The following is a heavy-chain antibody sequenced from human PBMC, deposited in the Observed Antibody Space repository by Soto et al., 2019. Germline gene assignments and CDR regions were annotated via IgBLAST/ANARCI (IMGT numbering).Heavy chain of an antibody. CDR1: GGTFSSYA. J-gene: IGHJ4*02. V-gene: IGHV1-69*13. CDR2: IIPIFGTA. CDR3: ARERLELYDSSGYYRY. Sequence: ASVKVSCKASGGTFSSYAISWVRQAPGQGLEWMGGIIPIFGTANYAQKFQGRVTITADESTSTAYMELSSLRSEDTAVYYCARERLELYDSSGYYRYWGQGTLVTVSS. D-gene: IGHD3-22*01.